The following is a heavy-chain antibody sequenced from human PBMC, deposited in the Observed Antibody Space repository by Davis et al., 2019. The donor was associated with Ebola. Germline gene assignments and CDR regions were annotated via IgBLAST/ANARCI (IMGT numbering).Heavy chain of an antibody. CDR3: SVVVPAAMLAFDI. CDR2: ISSSSSYI. V-gene: IGHV3-21*01. D-gene: IGHD2-2*01. CDR1: GFTFSSYS. J-gene: IGHJ3*02. Sequence: GGSLRLSCAASGFTFSSYSMNWVRQAPGKGLEWVSSISSSSSYIYYADSVKGRFTISRDNAKNSLYLQMNSLRAEDTAVYYCSVVVPAAMLAFDIWGQGTMVTVSS.